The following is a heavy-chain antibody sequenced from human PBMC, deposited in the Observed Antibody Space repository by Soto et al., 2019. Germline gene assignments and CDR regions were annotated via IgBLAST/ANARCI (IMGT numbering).Heavy chain of an antibody. CDR3: AIGSVVVMGAATGGLIY. CDR2: ILPKFGKT. Sequence: QVRLAQSGTEVKKPGSSVKVSCKASGGTFSDSGVTWVRQAPRQGLEWVGAILPKFGKTNYAQRFQGRVSITADKSTTTAYMELSSLRSEDTAVYYCAIGSVVVMGAATGGLIYWGQGALVTVSS. V-gene: IGHV1-69*06. D-gene: IGHD2-21*01. CDR1: GGTFSDSG. J-gene: IGHJ4*02.